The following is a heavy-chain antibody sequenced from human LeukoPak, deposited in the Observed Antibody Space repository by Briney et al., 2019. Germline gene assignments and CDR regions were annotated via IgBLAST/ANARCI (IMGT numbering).Heavy chain of an antibody. CDR3: AKVSNGGYYDSSGYFDY. J-gene: IGHJ4*02. CDR1: GFTFSSYS. D-gene: IGHD3-22*01. V-gene: IGHV3-21*04. Sequence: GGSLRLSCAASGFTFSSYSMNWVRQAPGKGLEWVSSISSSSSYIYYADSVKGRFTISRDNSKNTLYLQMNSLRVEDTAVYYCAKVSNGGYYDSSGYFDYWGQGTLVTVSS. CDR2: ISSSSSYI.